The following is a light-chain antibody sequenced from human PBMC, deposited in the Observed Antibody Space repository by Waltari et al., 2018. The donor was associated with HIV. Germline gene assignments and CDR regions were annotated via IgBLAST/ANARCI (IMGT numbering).Light chain of an antibody. CDR1: SSDVGGYNF. J-gene: IGLJ3*02. Sequence: QSALTQPASVSGSPGQSITISCTGSSSDVGGYNFVPWYQQHPGKAPRVLIYDVTTRPSGVSDRFSGSRSGDTASLTISGRQPEDEADYYCESYTSTSVWVFGGGTRLSVL. CDR2: DVT. V-gene: IGLV2-14*03. CDR3: ESYTSTSVWV.